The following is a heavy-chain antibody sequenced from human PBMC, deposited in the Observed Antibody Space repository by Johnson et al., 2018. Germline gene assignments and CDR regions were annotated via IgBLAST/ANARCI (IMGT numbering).Heavy chain of an antibody. CDR1: GFTFSSYW. D-gene: IGHD1-20*01. V-gene: IGHV3-7*01. CDR2: IKKDGSEK. J-gene: IGHJ4*02. Sequence: VQLVESGGGLVQPGGSLRLSCAASGFTFSSYWMSWVRQAPGKGLEWVANIKKDGSEKYYVDSLKGRFTISRDNAKNSLFLQMNSLRAEDTAVYYCARVRYNWNRDCFDYWGQGTLVTVSS. CDR3: ARVRYNWNRDCFDY.